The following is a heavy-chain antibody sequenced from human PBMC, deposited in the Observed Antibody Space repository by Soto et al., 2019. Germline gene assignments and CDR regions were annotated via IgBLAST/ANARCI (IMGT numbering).Heavy chain of an antibody. J-gene: IGHJ5*02. CDR2: INHSGST. Sequence: TETVSLTCAVYGGSFSGYYWSCIRQPPGKGLEWTVEINHSGSTNYNPSLKSRVTISVDTSKNQFSLKLSSVTAADTAVYYCARGGEGLTRGQRFEPWGKGTMVTVSS. V-gene: IGHV4-34*01. CDR1: GGSFSGYY. D-gene: IGHD3-3*01. CDR3: ARGGEGLTRGQRFEP.